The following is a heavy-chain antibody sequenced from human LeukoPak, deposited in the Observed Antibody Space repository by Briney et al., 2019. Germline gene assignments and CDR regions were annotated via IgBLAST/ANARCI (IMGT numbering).Heavy chain of an antibody. CDR1: GDSISSGDYY. J-gene: IGHJ4*02. Sequence: PSQTLSLTCTVSGDSISSGDYYWSWIRQPAGKGLEWIGRISSSGSTNYNPSLKSRVTISVDTSKNQFSLKLSSVTAADTAVYYCARHRTGSGGSSRWTSRHSEDYWGQGTLVTVSS. CDR2: ISSSGST. V-gene: IGHV4-61*02. D-gene: IGHD6-13*01. CDR3: ARHRTGSGGSSRWTSRHSEDY.